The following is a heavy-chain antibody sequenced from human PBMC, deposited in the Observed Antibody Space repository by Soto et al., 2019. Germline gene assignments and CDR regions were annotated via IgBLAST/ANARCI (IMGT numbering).Heavy chain of an antibody. V-gene: IGHV1-3*04. J-gene: IGHJ4*02. CDR2: INIYTGAT. Sequence: ASVKVSCKASGYSFSMYTIHWERQAPGQSLEYMGWINIYTGATNYSRSLHDRLTFTRDTSASTSYLDLRGLTPDDTAVYYCARDGFQYGTNYFDFWGQGTLVTVSS. CDR1: GYSFSMYT. D-gene: IGHD4-17*01. CDR3: ARDGFQYGTNYFDF.